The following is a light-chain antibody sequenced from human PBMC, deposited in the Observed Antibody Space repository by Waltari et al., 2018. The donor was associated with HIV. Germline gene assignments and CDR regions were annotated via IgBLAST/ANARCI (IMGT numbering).Light chain of an antibody. V-gene: IGLV1-51*01. J-gene: IGLJ2*01. CDR1: NSTLGTNY. CDR3: GTWDSSLSAGV. Sequence: QSVLTQPPSVSAAPGQKVTISCSGSNSTLGTNYVSWYQQLPGSAPKLLIYDNNKRPSGIPDRFSGSKSGTSATLGITGLQTGDEADYYCGTWDSSLSAGVFGGGTKVTVL. CDR2: DNN.